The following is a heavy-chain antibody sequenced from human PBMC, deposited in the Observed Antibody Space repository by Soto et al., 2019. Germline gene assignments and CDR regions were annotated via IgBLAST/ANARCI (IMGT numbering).Heavy chain of an antibody. CDR1: GFTFSVYW. CDR3: TKDTFGDRDY. CDR2: INPEGTSI. D-gene: IGHD2-21*01. Sequence: RGGSLRVSCADSGFTFSVYWMHWVRQAPGKGLVWVSRINPEGTSISYADPVKGRFTISRDNSKNTLYLQMNSLRAEDTAVYYCTKDTFGDRDYWGQGTLVTVSS. J-gene: IGHJ4*02. V-gene: IGHV3-74*01.